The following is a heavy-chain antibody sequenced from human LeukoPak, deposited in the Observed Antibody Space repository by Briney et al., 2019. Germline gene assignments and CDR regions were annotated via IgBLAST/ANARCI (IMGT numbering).Heavy chain of an antibody. D-gene: IGHD2-15*01. V-gene: IGHV3-11*01. CDR1: GFTFSDYY. CDR3: ARENNRYCSGGSCYYLDY. J-gene: IGHJ4*02. CDR2: ISSSGSTI. Sequence: PGGSLRLSCAASGFTFSDYYMSWIRQAPGKGLEWVSYISSSGSTIYYADSVKGRFTISRDNAKNSLYLQMNSLRVEDTAVYYCARENNRYCSGGSCYYLDYWGQGTLVTVSS.